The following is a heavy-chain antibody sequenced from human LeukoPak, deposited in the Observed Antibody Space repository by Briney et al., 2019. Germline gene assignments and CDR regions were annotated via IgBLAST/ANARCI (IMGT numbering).Heavy chain of an antibody. CDR2: INPSGGST. CDR1: GYTFTSYY. Sequence: ASVKVSCKASGYTFTSYYMHWVRQAPGQGLEWMGIINPSGGSTSYAQKFQGRVTMTRDMSTSTVYMELSSLRSEDTAVYYCARVPVYCSSTSCSESVSYFDYWGQGTLVTVSS. J-gene: IGHJ4*02. D-gene: IGHD2-2*01. V-gene: IGHV1-46*01. CDR3: ARVPVYCSSTSCSESVSYFDY.